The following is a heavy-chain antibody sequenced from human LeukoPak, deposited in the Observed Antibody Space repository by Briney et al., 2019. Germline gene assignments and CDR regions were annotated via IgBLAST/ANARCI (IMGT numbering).Heavy chain of an antibody. Sequence: GGCLRLSCVGSGFAFGVHAMSWVREAPGKGPGWVATIGSGADLFYAESVKGRFTISRDDTRNTVWLQMNSLRAEDTALYFCAKDWTPHNRVYDCLDVWGQGTQVTVSS. CDR1: GFAFGVHA. CDR3: AKDWTPHNRVYDCLDV. D-gene: IGHD2-21*02. J-gene: IGHJ4*02. CDR2: IGSGADL. V-gene: IGHV3-23*01.